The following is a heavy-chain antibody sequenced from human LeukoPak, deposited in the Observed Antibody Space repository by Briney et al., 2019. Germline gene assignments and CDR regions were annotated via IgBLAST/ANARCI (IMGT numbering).Heavy chain of an antibody. J-gene: IGHJ4*02. CDR1: GYTFTSYD. CDR3: ARDYGDPGGDY. CDR2: MNPNSGNT. Sequence: ASVKVSCKASGYTFTSYDINWVRQATGQGLEWMGWMNPNSGNTGYAQKFQGRVTITADESTSTAYMELSSLRSEDTAVYYCARDYGDPGGDYWGQGTLVTVSS. V-gene: IGHV1-8*03. D-gene: IGHD4-17*01.